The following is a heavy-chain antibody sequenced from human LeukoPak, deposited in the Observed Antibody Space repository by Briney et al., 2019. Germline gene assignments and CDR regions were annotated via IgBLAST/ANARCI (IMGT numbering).Heavy chain of an antibody. CDR1: GGSISSGSYY. J-gene: IGHJ3*02. CDR3: ARSRGYYDSSGYFFAFDI. CDR2: IYTSGST. D-gene: IGHD3-22*01. Sequence: PSQTLSLTCTVSGGSISSGSYYWSWIRQPAGKGLEWIGRIYTSGSTSYNPSLKSRVTISVDASKNQFSLKLSSVTAADTAVYYCARSRGYYDSSGYFFAFDIWGQGTMVTVSS. V-gene: IGHV4-61*02.